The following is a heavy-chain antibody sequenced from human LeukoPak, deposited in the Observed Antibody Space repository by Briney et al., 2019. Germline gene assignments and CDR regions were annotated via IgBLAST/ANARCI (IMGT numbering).Heavy chain of an antibody. CDR2: VYYSGST. D-gene: IGHD2-8*02. Sequence: TSETLSLTCTVSGGSISSYYWSWIRQPPGKGLEWIGYVYYSGSTNYNTSLKSRVTMSVDTSKNQFSLKLSSVTAADTAVYYCARVLVAPYYYYMDVWGKGTTVTVSS. CDR1: GGSISSYY. CDR3: ARVLVAPYYYYMDV. V-gene: IGHV4-59*12. J-gene: IGHJ6*03.